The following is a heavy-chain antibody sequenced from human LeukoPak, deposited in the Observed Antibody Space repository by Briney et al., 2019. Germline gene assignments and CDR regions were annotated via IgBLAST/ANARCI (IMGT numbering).Heavy chain of an antibody. V-gene: IGHV1-2*02. CDR3: AAQGIGLLGDCDYASFDY. Sequence: ASVKVSCKASGYTFTDYYIHWVRQAPGQGLEWMGWINPNNGGTNYVKKFPGRVTMTRGTSISTAYIEVTSLRPDDTAVYYCAAQGIGLLGDCDYASFDYWGQGTLVTVSS. D-gene: IGHD2-21*02. CDR2: INPNNGGT. CDR1: GYTFTDYY. J-gene: IGHJ4*02.